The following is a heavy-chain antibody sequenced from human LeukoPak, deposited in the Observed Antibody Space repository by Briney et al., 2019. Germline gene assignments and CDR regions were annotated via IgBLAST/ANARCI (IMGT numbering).Heavy chain of an antibody. V-gene: IGHV1-2*02. Sequence: GASVKVSCRASGYTFTGYYMHWVRQAPGQGLEWMGWISPNSGDTGFAQKFQGRVTMTRDTSISTAYLELSKLRTDDPAVYYGLRSGYNWGFDYWGQGTLVTVSS. CDR3: LRSGYNWGFDY. CDR1: GYTFTGYY. D-gene: IGHD1-1*01. CDR2: ISPNSGDT. J-gene: IGHJ4*02.